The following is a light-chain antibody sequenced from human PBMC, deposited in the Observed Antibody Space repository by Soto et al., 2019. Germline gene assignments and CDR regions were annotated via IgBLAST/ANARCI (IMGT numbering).Light chain of an antibody. V-gene: IGKV3-15*01. J-gene: IGKJ1*01. CDR2: GAS. CDR1: QGVGSD. Sequence: EIVLTQSPASLSLSPGEGATLSCGASQGVGSDLASYQQKPGQAPRLLIYGASTRANGIPARFSGSGSGTEFTLTISNLQTEDFAVYYCQKYNKWPRTFGQGTKVDIK. CDR3: QKYNKWPRT.